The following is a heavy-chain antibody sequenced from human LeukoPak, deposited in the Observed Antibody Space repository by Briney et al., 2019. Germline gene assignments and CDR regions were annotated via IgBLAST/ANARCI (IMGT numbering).Heavy chain of an antibody. J-gene: IGHJ4*02. Sequence: PGASLRLSCAASGFTFSSYAMSWVRQAPGKGLEWVSTISGSGGSTFYADSVKGRFTISRDNSKNTLYLQMNSLRAEDTAVYYCAKGYGSGGSCCLDYWGQGTLVTVSS. D-gene: IGHD2-15*01. CDR2: ISGSGGST. CDR1: GFTFSSYA. CDR3: AKGYGSGGSCCLDY. V-gene: IGHV3-23*01.